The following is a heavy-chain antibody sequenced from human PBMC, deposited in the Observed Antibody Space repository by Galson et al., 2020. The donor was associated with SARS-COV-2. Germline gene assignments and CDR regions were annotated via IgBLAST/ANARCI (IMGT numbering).Heavy chain of an antibody. V-gene: IGHV4-34*01. Sequence: SETLSLTCAVYGGSFSGYYWSWIRQPPGKGLEWIGEINHSGSTNYNPSLKSRVTISVDTSKNQFSLKLSSVTAADTAVYYCARDGTYYYDSSHQSNEGWFDPWGQGTLVTVSS. CDR3: ARDGTYYYDSSHQSNEGWFDP. D-gene: IGHD3-22*01. CDR2: INHSGST. J-gene: IGHJ5*02. CDR1: GGSFSGYY.